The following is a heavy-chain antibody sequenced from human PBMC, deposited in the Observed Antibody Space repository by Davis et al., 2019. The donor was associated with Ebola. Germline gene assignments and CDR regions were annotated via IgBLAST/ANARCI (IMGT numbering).Heavy chain of an antibody. CDR2: ISGSGGST. Sequence: GESLKIPCAASGFTFSSYAMSWVRQAPGKGLEWVSAISGSGGSTYYADSVKGRFTISRDNSKNTLYLQMNSLRAEDTAVYYCAKDITPAGYSSSPEIFDYWGQGTLVTVSS. J-gene: IGHJ4*02. CDR3: AKDITPAGYSSSPEIFDY. D-gene: IGHD6-13*01. V-gene: IGHV3-23*01. CDR1: GFTFSSYA.